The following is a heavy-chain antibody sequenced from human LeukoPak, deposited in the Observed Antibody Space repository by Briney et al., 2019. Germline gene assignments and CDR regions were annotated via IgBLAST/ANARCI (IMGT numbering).Heavy chain of an antibody. D-gene: IGHD3-10*01. CDR1: GYTFTGYY. CDR3: ARDLASTTMVRGVPDLGY. V-gene: IGHV1-2*02. Sequence: ASVKVSCKASGYTFTGYYMHWVRQAPGQGLEWMGWINPNSGGTNYAQKFQGRVTMPRDTSISTAYMELSRLRSDDTAVYYCARDLASTTMVRGVPDLGYWGQGTLVTVSS. J-gene: IGHJ4*02. CDR2: INPNSGGT.